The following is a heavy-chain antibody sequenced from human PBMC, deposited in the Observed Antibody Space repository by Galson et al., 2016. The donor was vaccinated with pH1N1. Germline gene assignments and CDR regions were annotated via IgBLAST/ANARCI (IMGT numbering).Heavy chain of an antibody. CDR3: ARGQASVSTSYYYGLDV. D-gene: IGHD4-11*01. CDR1: GGTFNNYP. V-gene: IGHV1-69*06. CDR2: IIPIFGTA. J-gene: IGHJ6*01. Sequence: SVKVSCKASGGTFNNYPISWLRQAPGHGLEWMGRIIPIFGTANSAQKFQGRVTITADKSTSTAYMELSSLRSEDTAVYYCARGQASVSTSYYYGLDVWGQGTTVTVSS.